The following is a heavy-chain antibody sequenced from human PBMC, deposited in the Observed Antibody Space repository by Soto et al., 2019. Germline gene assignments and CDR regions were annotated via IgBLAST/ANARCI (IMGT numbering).Heavy chain of an antibody. CDR1: GFTFSSYA. CDR3: ARDHVPIVRGVIRSPDY. CDR2: ISYDGSNK. V-gene: IGHV3-30-3*01. D-gene: IGHD3-10*01. J-gene: IGHJ4*02. Sequence: QVQLVESGGGVVQPGRSLRLSCAASGFTFSSYAMHWVRQAPGKGLEWVAVISYDGSNKYYADSVKGRFTISRDNSKNPRYLQMISLSAEDTAVYYCARDHVPIVRGVIRSPDYRGQGTLVTVSS.